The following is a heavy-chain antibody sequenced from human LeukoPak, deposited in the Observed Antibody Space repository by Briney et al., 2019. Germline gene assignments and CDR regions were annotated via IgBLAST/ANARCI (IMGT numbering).Heavy chain of an antibody. J-gene: IGHJ3*02. V-gene: IGHV1-18*01. CDR3: ARSTTKAFDI. CDR1: GYTFSSHG. Sequence: ASVKVSCKASGYTFSSHGISWVRQAPGQGLEWMAWIGAYNGITNYAQKLQGRVTMTTDTSTSTAYMELRSLRSGDTAVYYCARSTTKAFDIWGQGTMVTVSS. D-gene: IGHD4-17*01. CDR2: IGAYNGIT.